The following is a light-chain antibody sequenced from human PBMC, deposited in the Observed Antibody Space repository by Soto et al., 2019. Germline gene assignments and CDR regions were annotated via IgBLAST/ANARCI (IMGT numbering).Light chain of an antibody. CDR3: QQYYSYPLT. J-gene: IGKJ4*01. Sequence: IQMPQSPSSLSASVGDRVTITCRASQGITNYLAWFLQRPGKAPKSLIYDVSSLQSVVPPNFRGSGSGTDFTLTISSLQPEDFGTYYCQQYYSYPLTVGGGTKVDIK. CDR1: QGITNY. CDR2: DVS. V-gene: IGKV1-16*02.